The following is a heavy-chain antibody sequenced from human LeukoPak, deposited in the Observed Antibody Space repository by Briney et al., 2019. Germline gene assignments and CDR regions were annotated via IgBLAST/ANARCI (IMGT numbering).Heavy chain of an antibody. V-gene: IGHV3-74*01. D-gene: IGHD5-12*01. CDR1: GFTFSNYW. CDR2: IYVDGRTT. J-gene: IGHJ6*02. Sequence: GGSLRLSCVASGFTFSNYWMHWVRQPPGKGLVWVSRIYVDGRTTNYADSVKGRFTISRDNAGNSVYLQMTGLRAEDTAVYYCARDLGYAFYYGMDVWGQGTTVTVSS. CDR3: ARDLGYAFYYGMDV.